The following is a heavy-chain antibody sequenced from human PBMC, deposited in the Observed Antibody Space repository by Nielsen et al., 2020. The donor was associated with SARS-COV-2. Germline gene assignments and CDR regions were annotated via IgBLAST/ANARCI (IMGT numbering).Heavy chain of an antibody. CDR2: IIPFFPTT. CDR3: AREFYADSAGSSSIYGMDI. V-gene: IGHV1-69*06. CDR1: GGTFSSYA. Sequence: SVKVSCKAFGGTFSSYAISWVRQAPGQGLEWMGGIIPFFPTTNYAEKFQGRVTITADKSTSTAYMELSSLRSEDTAVYYCAREFYADSAGSSSIYGMDIWGQGTTVTVSS. D-gene: IGHD2/OR15-2a*01. J-gene: IGHJ6*02.